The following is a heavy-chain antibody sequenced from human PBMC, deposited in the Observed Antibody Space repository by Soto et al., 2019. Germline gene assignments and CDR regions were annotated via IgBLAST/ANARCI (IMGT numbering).Heavy chain of an antibody. CDR3: ASLSGGYSYGAIDY. J-gene: IGHJ4*02. CDR1: GGSISSGGYS. CDR2: IYHSGST. V-gene: IGHV4-30-2*01. D-gene: IGHD5-18*01. Sequence: SETLSLTCAVSGGSISSGGYSWSWIRQPPGKGLEWIGYIYHSGSTYYNPSLKSRVTISVDRSKNQFSLKLSSVTAADTAVYYCASLSGGYSYGAIDYWGQGTLVTVS.